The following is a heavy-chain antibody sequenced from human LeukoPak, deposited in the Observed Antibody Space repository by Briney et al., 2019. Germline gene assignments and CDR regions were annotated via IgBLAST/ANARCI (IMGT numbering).Heavy chain of an antibody. Sequence: ASVKVSCKASGYTFTGYYMHWVRQAPGQGLEWMGWINPNSGGTNYAQKFQGRVTMTRDTSISTAYMELSSLRSEDTAVYYCARDGHIAAAGTVWFDPWGQGTLVTVSS. CDR3: ARDGHIAAAGTVWFDP. J-gene: IGHJ5*02. D-gene: IGHD6-13*01. CDR2: INPNSGGT. V-gene: IGHV1-2*02. CDR1: GYTFTGYY.